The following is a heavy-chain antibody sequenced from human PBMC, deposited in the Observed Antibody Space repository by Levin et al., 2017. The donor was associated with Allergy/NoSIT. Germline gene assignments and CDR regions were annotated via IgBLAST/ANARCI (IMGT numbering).Heavy chain of an antibody. CDR2: IYPGDSDT. D-gene: IGHD3-22*01. CDR3: ARHRYYDSSGPSDNWFDP. J-gene: IGHJ5*02. CDR1: GYSFTSYW. Sequence: GESLKISCKGSGYSFTSYWIGWVRQMPGKGLEWMGIIYPGDSDTRYSPSFQGQVTISADKSISTAYLQWSSLKASDTAMYYCARHRYYDSSGPSDNWFDPWGQGTLVTVSS. V-gene: IGHV5-51*01.